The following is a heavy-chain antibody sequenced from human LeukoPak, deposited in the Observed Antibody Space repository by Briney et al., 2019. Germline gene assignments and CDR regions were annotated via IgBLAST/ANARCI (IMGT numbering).Heavy chain of an antibody. CDR3: ARGGSYCSSTSCRVYYFDY. CDR2: IYYSGST. Sequence: PSETLSLTCTVSGGSISSYYWSWIRQPPGKGLEWIGYIYYSGSTNYNPSLKSRVTISVDTSKNQFSLKLSSVTAADTAVYYCARGGSYCSSTSCRVYYFDYWGQGTLVTVSS. V-gene: IGHV4-59*12. J-gene: IGHJ4*02. CDR1: GGSISSYY. D-gene: IGHD2-2*01.